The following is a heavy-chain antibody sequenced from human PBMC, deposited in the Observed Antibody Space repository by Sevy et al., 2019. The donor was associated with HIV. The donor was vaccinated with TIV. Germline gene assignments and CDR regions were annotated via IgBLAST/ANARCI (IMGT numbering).Heavy chain of an antibody. D-gene: IGHD6-19*01. Sequence: GGSLRLSCAASGFIFSSYEMNWVRQAPGKGREWVSYISSSGRHIYYADSVRGRFTVSRDNAKNSLYLQMNRLRAEDTAVYYCAGEITLRRGSGWFWGQGSLVTVSS. J-gene: IGHJ4*02. CDR1: GFIFSSYE. CDR3: AGEITLRRGSGWF. CDR2: ISSSGRHI. V-gene: IGHV3-48*03.